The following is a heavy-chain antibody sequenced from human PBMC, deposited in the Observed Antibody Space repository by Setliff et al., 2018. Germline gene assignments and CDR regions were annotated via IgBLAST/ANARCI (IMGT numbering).Heavy chain of an antibody. CDR3: VKLVPQAISSDP. CDR2: IKSKSDGETT. D-gene: IGHD3-10*01. J-gene: IGHJ5*02. V-gene: IGHV3-15*01. Sequence: GGSLRLSCTASGFTFGDYAMSWVRQAPGKGLEWVGRIKSKSDGETTEYTAPVKGRFTISRDDAKSTLYLQMNSLKTEDTAVYYCVKLVPQAISSDPWGQGTLVTVSS. CDR1: GFTFGDYA.